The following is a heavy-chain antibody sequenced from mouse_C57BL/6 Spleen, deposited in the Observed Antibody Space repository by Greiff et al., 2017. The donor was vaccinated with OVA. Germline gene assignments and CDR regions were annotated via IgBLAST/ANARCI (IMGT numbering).Heavy chain of an antibody. CDR2: IYPRSGNT. CDR1: GYTFTSYG. D-gene: IGHD3-2*02. V-gene: IGHV1-81*01. J-gene: IGHJ2*01. Sequence: VLLQESGAELARPGASVKLSCKASGYTFTSYGISWVKQRPGQGLEWLGEIYPRSGNTYYNEKFKGKDTLTADKSSSTAYMELRSLTAEDSAVYFCASGGDSSVLDYWGQGTTLTVSS. CDR3: ASGGDSSVLDY.